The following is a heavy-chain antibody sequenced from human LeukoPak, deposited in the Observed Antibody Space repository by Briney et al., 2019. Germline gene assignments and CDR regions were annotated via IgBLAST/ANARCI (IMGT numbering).Heavy chain of an antibody. V-gene: IGHV3-49*04. D-gene: IGHD2-2*01. CDR3: TRAPHPRCSSSGCYLDY. CDR1: GFTFGDYA. CDR2: IQAKAYGGAT. J-gene: IGHJ4*02. Sequence: HPGRSLRLSCSTSGFTFGDYAMSWVRRAPGKGLEWVGFIQAKAYGGATKYAASVNGRFSISRDDSQSIANLQMNDLKTEDTAVYYCTRAPHPRCSSSGCYLDYWGQGILVTVSS.